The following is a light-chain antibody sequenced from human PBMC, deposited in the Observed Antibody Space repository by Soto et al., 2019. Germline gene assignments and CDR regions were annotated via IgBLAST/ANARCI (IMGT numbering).Light chain of an antibody. CDR3: QQRSSWPPYT. CDR2: DAS. V-gene: IGKV3-11*01. CDR1: QSVDIY. J-gene: IGKJ2*01. Sequence: EIVLTQSPATLSLSPGERATLSCRASQSVDIYLAWYQQKPGQGPRLLIQDASNRATGIPARFSGSGSGTDFTLTISSLEPEDFAVYYCQQRSSWPPYTFGQGTKVEIK.